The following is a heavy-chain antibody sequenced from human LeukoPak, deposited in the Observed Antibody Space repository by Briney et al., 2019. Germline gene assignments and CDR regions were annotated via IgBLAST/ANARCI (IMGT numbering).Heavy chain of an antibody. J-gene: IGHJ3*02. CDR3: ARENWNNEGSAFDI. CDR1: GGSTYNHY. D-gene: IGHD1/OR15-1a*01. Sequence: PSETLSLTCTVSGGSTYNHYWSWIRQPPGKGLEWIAYIYYSGSTNYNPSLKSRVSISIGMSKNQFSLRLSSVTTADTAMYYCARENWNNEGSAFDIWGQGTMVTVSS. CDR2: IYYSGST. V-gene: IGHV4-59*11.